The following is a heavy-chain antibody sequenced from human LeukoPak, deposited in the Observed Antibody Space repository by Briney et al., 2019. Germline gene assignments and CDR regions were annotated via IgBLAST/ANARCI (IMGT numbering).Heavy chain of an antibody. CDR1: GGSFSGYY. D-gene: IGHD3-22*01. CDR2: INHSGST. Sequence: SETLSLTCAVYGGSFSGYYWSWIRQPPGKGLEWIGEINHSGSTNYNPSLKSRVTISVDTSKNQFSLKLSSVTAADTAVYYCARGLGDYYDSGGDDYWGQGTLVTVSS. CDR3: ARGLGDYYDSGGDDY. V-gene: IGHV4-34*01. J-gene: IGHJ4*02.